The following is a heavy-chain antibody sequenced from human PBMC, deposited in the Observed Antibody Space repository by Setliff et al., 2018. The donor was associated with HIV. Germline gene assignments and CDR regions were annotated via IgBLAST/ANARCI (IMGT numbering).Heavy chain of an antibody. Sequence: GGSLRLSCAASGFTFTNYWMSWVRQSPGKGLEWVANIHKDGSEKYYVGSVKGRFTISRDNTKNFLYLEMNSLRAEDTAVYYCAGSRGYFVQADWGQGTLVTVSS. CDR1: GFTFTNYW. J-gene: IGHJ4*02. CDR2: IHKDGSEK. V-gene: IGHV3-7*01. CDR3: AGSRGYFVQAD. D-gene: IGHD6-6*01.